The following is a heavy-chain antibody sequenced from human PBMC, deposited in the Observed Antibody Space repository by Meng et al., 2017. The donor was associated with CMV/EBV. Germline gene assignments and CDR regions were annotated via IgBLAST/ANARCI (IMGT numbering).Heavy chain of an antibody. Sequence: GGSLRLSWAASGFTFSSYGMHWVRQAPGKGLEWVAVIWYDGSNKYYADSVKGRFTIARDNSKNTLYLQMNSLRAEDTAVYYCAKNHEYGSGSYLGLDYWGQGTLVTVSS. J-gene: IGHJ4*02. CDR2: IWYDGSNK. CDR3: AKNHEYGSGSYLGLDY. CDR1: GFTFSSYG. V-gene: IGHV3-33*06. D-gene: IGHD3-10*01.